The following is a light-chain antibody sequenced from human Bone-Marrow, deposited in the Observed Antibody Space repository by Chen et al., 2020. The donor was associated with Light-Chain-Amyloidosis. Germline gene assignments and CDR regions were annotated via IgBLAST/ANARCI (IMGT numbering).Light chain of an antibody. V-gene: IGLV3-10*01. CDR2: EDV. CDR1: ALPKKD. Sequence: SYELTQPPSVSVSPGQAARITCSGDALPKKDAYWYQQRSGQAPVLVIYEDVKRASWISERFSGSSSETVSNLTISGAQVEDEADYYCYSTYNNSSHNCDWVFGGGTKLTVL. CDR3: YSTYNNSSHNCDWV. J-gene: IGLJ3*02.